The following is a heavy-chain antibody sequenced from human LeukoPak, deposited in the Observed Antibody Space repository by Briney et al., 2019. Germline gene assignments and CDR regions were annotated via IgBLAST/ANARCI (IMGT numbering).Heavy chain of an antibody. V-gene: IGHV3-66*02. CDR2: IYSGGTT. CDR1: GFTVSSKY. J-gene: IGHJ4*02. D-gene: IGHD6-19*01. CDR3: AKSSHAEYTSGWYYFDY. Sequence: GGSLRLSCAASGFTVSSKYMTWVRQAPGKGLEWVSVIYSGGTTYYADSVKGRFTISRDNSKNTLYLLMNSLRTEDTAIFYCAKSSHAEYTSGWYYFDYWGQGNLDTVSS.